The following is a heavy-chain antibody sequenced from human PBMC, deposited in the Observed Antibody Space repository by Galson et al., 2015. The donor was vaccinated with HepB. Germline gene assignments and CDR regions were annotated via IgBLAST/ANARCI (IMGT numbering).Heavy chain of an antibody. CDR1: SGSISTYY. Sequence: SETLSLTCTVSSGSISTYYWSWIRQPPGKGLEWIGHVYYNGYSDYNPSLKNRVTISIDTSQNQFSLNLSSVTAADTAVYYCARHDHDYGEPPNYWGQGTLVTVSS. CDR2: VYYNGYS. D-gene: IGHD4-17*01. V-gene: IGHV4-59*08. J-gene: IGHJ4*02. CDR3: ARHDHDYGEPPNY.